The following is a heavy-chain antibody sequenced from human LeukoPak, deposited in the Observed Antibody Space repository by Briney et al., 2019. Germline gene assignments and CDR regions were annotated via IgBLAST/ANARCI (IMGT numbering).Heavy chain of an antibody. Sequence: GGSLRLSCAASGFTFSGYEMSWVRQAPGKGLEWISYISNSGSTVYYADSVKGRFTISRDNAKNSLFLQLNSLRAEDTAVYYCARYKGSGSYYPFDYWGQGTLVTVSS. J-gene: IGHJ4*02. D-gene: IGHD3-10*01. CDR2: ISNSGSTV. CDR3: ARYKGSGSYYPFDY. V-gene: IGHV3-48*03. CDR1: GFTFSGYE.